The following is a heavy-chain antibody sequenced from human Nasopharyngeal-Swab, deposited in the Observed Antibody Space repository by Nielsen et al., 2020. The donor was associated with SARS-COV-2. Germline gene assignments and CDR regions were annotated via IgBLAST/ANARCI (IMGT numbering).Heavy chain of an antibody. D-gene: IGHD4-11*01. V-gene: IGHV3-9*01. J-gene: IGHJ4*02. CDR2: ITWNSGV. Sequence: GGSLRLSCVASGFTYDDYAMHWVRQALGKGLEWVSGITWNSGVAYTDSVKGRFTISRDNARNSLYLQMNSLRTEDTAFYYCTKGRADYSNPSFDNSGQGTLVTVSS. CDR3: TKGRADYSNPSFDN. CDR1: GFTYDDYA.